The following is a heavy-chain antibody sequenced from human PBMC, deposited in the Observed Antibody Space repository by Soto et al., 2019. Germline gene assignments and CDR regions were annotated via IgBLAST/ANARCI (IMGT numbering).Heavy chain of an antibody. D-gene: IGHD3-3*01. CDR1: GFTFSSYA. CDR3: AKESDDFWSGLYYYYMDV. CDR2: ISGSGGST. V-gene: IGHV3-23*01. J-gene: IGHJ6*03. Sequence: GGSLRLSCAASGFTFSSYAMSWVRQAPGKGLEWVSAISGSGGSTHYADSVKGRFTISRDNSKNTLYLQMNSLRAEDTAVYYCAKESDDFWSGLYYYYMDVWGKGTTVTVSS.